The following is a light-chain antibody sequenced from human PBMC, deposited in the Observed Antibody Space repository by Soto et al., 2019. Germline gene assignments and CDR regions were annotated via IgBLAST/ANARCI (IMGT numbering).Light chain of an antibody. CDR2: KAS. Sequence: DIQMTQSPSTLSASVGDRVTITCRAGQSVSSWLAWYQQKPGKAPKLLIYKASTLESGVPSRFSGSGSGTEFTLTISSLQPDDFATYYCQQYYTYSWTFGQGTKVDIK. V-gene: IGKV1-5*03. CDR1: QSVSSW. CDR3: QQYYTYSWT. J-gene: IGKJ1*01.